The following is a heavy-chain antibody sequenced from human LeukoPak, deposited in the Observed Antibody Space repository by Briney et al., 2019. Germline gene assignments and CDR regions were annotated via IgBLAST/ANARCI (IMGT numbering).Heavy chain of an antibody. J-gene: IGHJ4*02. CDR1: GYTFTDYY. V-gene: IGHV1-2*02. D-gene: IGHD3-16*01. Sequence: ASVKVSCKASGYTFTDYYMRWVRQAPGQGLEWMGWINPNSGGTNYAQNFQGRVTITRDTSISTAYMELSRLSSDDTAVYYCATEGGGRGFDYWGQGTLVTVSS. CDR3: ATEGGGRGFDY. CDR2: INPNSGGT.